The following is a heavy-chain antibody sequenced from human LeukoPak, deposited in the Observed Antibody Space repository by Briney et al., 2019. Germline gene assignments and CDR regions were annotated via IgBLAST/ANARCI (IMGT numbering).Heavy chain of an antibody. CDR1: GGTFSSYA. CDR3: ASRYSSSSGDYYYYYMDV. V-gene: IGHV1-69*05. CDR2: IIPIFGTA. D-gene: IGHD6-6*01. J-gene: IGHJ6*03. Sequence: GASVKVSCKASGGTFSSYAISWVRQAPGQGLEWMGGIIPIFGTANYAQKFQGRVTITTDESTSTAYMELSSLRSEDTAVYYCASRYSSSSGDYYYYYMDVWGKGTTVTVSS.